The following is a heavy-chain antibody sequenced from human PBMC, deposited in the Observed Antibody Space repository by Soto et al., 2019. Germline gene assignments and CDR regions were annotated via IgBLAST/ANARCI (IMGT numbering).Heavy chain of an antibody. Sequence: PSETLSLTCSVSGDSINNKNWWTWLRQPPGKRLEWIGDIYHTGRSSYNPSLTSRVTMSVDKSKNQFSLKLTSVTAADTAVYYCARVEVPESSRWHPCDPWGQGTLVTVSS. D-gene: IGHD6-13*01. CDR2: IYHTGRS. CDR3: ARVEVPESSRWHPCDP. V-gene: IGHV4-4*02. CDR1: GDSINNKNW. J-gene: IGHJ5*02.